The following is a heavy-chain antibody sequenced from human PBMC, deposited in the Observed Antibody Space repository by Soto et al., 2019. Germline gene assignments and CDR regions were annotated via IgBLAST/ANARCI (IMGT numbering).Heavy chain of an antibody. CDR1: GFAFSTYA. V-gene: IGHV3-23*01. CDR3: AKVTKRAAAGRYEYYKYGMDV. Sequence: GSLRLSCAASGFAFSTYAMTWVRQAPGKGLAWVSVISGSGGSSYYADSVKGRFTISRDNSKNTLFLQMNGLRAEDTAVYYCAKVTKRAAAGRYEYYKYGMDVWGQGTTVTVSS. J-gene: IGHJ6*02. CDR2: ISGSGGSS. D-gene: IGHD6-13*01.